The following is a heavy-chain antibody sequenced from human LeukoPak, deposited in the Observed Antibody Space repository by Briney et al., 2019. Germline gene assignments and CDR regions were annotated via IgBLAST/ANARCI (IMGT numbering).Heavy chain of an antibody. D-gene: IGHD2-21*02. J-gene: IGHJ4*02. V-gene: IGHV4-30-2*01. CDR2: IYQSGST. CDR3: AGDDSDSYRFDY. Sequence: PSETLSLTCAVSGGSISSCGYCWSWIRQRPGKGLEWIVYIYQSGSTYYNPSLKSSVTISLDRSKNQFSLKLTSVTAADTAVYYCAGDDSDSYRFDYWGQGTLVTVSS. CDR1: GGSISSCGYC.